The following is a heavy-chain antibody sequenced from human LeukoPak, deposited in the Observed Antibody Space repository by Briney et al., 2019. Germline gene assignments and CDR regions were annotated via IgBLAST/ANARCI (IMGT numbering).Heavy chain of an antibody. V-gene: IGHV4-4*02. D-gene: IGHD4-23*01. CDR3: ARVADYGGNGGYYYYYYYMDV. CDR2: IYHTAST. CDR1: GDSITRRNW. J-gene: IGHJ6*03. Sequence: PSETLSLTCSVSGDSITRRNWWTWACQTPEKGLEWMGEIYHTASTNYNPSVEGRVTISVDTSKNQFSLKLSSVTAADTAVYYCARVADYGGNGGYYYYYYYMDVWGKGTTVTVSS.